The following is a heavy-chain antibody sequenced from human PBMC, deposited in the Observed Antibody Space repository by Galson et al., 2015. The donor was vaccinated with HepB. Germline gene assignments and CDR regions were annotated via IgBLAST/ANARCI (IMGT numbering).Heavy chain of an antibody. V-gene: IGHV5-51*01. CDR3: ARHRVTAQGYWYFDL. CDR1: GYRFTNYW. CDR2: IYPGDSDT. Sequence: QSGAEVKKPGESLKISCKGSGYRFTNYWIGWVRQMPGKGLEYLGVIYPGDSDTRYSPSFQGQVSISVDKSIATTFLQWSSLKASDTATYFCARHRVTAQGYWYFDLWGRGTLLTVSS. J-gene: IGHJ2*01. D-gene: IGHD4-11*01.